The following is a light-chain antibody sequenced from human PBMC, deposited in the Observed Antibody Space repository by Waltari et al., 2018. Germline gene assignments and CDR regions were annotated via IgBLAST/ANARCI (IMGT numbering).Light chain of an antibody. CDR3: QAWDSGHVV. V-gene: IGLV3-1*01. CDR2: QDS. J-gene: IGLJ2*01. Sequence: SYELIQPPSVSVSPGQTASIPCSGDQLGDKFACWYQQKPGQSPLLVIYQDSSRPSGIPERFSGSNSGNTATLTISGTQTMDEADYYCQAWDSGHVVFGGGTKLTVL. CDR1: QLGDKF.